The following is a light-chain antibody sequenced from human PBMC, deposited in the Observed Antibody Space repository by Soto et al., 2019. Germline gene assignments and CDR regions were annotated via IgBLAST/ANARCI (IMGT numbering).Light chain of an antibody. CDR2: DVS. CDR1: SRAVGGYNY. V-gene: IGLV2-14*01. Sequence: SVLTQPASVSGSPGQSITISCTGTSRAVGGYNYVSWYQQHPGKAPKLMIYDVSNRPSGVSNRFSGSKSGNTASLTISGLQAEDEADYYCSSYTSSSTLYVFGAGTKVTVL. CDR3: SSYTSSSTLYV. J-gene: IGLJ1*01.